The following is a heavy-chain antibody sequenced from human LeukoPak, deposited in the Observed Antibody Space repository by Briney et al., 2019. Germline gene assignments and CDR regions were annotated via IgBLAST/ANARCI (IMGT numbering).Heavy chain of an antibody. J-gene: IGHJ4*02. V-gene: IGHV3-30*03. CDR2: ISYDGSNK. D-gene: IGHD3-16*02. Sequence: PGGSLRLSCAASGFTFSSYGMHWVRQAPGKGLEWVAVISYDGSNKGYADSVKGRFTLSRDNSKNTLYLHMNSLRDEDTAVYYCASHTPLSRWGQGTLVTVCS. CDR1: GFTFSSYG. CDR3: ASHTPLSR.